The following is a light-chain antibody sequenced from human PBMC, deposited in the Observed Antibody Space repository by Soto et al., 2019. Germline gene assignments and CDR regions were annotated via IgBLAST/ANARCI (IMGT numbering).Light chain of an antibody. CDR2: AAS. CDR1: QGISNE. J-gene: IGKJ1*01. V-gene: IGKV1-6*01. Sequence: ATQMTQSPSSLSASVGDTVTITCRASQGISNELAWYQQAPGKAPKLLIYAASSVQSGVPSRFSGSGSDTDFILTISSLQPEDFATYYCLQDFDYPRTFGQGTKVEI. CDR3: LQDFDYPRT.